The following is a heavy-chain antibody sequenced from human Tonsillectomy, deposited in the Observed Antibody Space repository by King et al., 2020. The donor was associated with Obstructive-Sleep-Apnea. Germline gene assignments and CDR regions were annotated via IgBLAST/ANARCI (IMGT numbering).Heavy chain of an antibody. J-gene: IGHJ6*02. V-gene: IGHV1-69*10. CDR3: ARRSELYGMDV. CDR1: GGSFISYA. Sequence: QLVQSGAEVKKPGSSVKVSCETSGGSFISYAISWVRQARGQGLEWMGGFIPILDKTTYAQKFQGRVSITADKSTSTVYMELSGLRSEDTAVYFCARRSELYGMDVWGQGTTVTVSS. D-gene: IGHD1-26*01. CDR2: FIPILDKT.